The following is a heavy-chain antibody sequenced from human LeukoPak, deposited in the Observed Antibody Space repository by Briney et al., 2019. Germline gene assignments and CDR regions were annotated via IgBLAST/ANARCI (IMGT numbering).Heavy chain of an antibody. Sequence: GRSLRLSCAASGFTFSSYGMHWVRQAPGKGLEWVAVIWYDGSNKYYADSVKGRFTISRDNSKNTLYLQMNSLRAEDTAVYYCARELGYCSSTSCSLDYWGQGTLVTVSS. CDR3: ARELGYCSSTSCSLDY. D-gene: IGHD2-2*01. CDR2: IWYDGSNK. CDR1: GFTFSSYG. J-gene: IGHJ4*02. V-gene: IGHV3-33*01.